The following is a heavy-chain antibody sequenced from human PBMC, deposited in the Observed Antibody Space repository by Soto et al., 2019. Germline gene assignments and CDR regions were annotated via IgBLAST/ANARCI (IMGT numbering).Heavy chain of an antibody. CDR3: AKDRAYYYGSGGTMDV. V-gene: IGHV3-30*18. Sequence: QVQLVESGGGVVQPGRSLRLSCAASGFTFSSYGMHWVRQAPGKGLEWVAVISYDGSNKYYADSVKGRFTISRDNSKNTLYLQMNSLRAEDTAVYYCAKDRAYYYGSGGTMDVWGQGTTVTVSS. CDR1: GFTFSSYG. CDR2: ISYDGSNK. D-gene: IGHD3-10*01. J-gene: IGHJ6*02.